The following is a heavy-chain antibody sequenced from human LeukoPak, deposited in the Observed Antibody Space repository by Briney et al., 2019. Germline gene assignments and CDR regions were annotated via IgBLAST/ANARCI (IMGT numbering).Heavy chain of an antibody. CDR2: INHSGST. Sequence: GSLRLSCAASGFTFSTYWMSWIRQPPGKGLEWIGEINHSGSTNYNPSLKSRVTISVDTSKNQFSLKLSSVTAADTAVYYCARGRTSSSWYLGRPNWFDPWGQGTLVTVSS. J-gene: IGHJ5*02. D-gene: IGHD6-13*01. V-gene: IGHV4-34*01. CDR3: ARGRTSSSWYLGRPNWFDP. CDR1: GFTFSTYW.